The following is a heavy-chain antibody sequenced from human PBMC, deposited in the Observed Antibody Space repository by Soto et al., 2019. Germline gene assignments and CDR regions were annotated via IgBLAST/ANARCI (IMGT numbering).Heavy chain of an antibody. CDR1: GYTFTSYG. V-gene: IGHV1-18*01. CDR3: ARDRAVAGHNYYYYGMDV. Sequence: QVQLVQSGAEVKKPGASVKVSCKASGYTFTSYGISWVRQAPGQGLEWMGWISAYNGNTNYVQKIKGRVTMTTDTSTSTAYMELRSLRSDDTAVYYCARDRAVAGHNYYYYGMDVWGQGTTVTVSS. D-gene: IGHD6-19*01. CDR2: ISAYNGNT. J-gene: IGHJ6*02.